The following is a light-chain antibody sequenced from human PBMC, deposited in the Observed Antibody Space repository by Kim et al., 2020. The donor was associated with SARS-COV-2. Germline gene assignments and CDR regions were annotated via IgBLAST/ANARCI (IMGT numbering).Light chain of an antibody. CDR2: GAS. J-gene: IGKJ5*01. V-gene: IGKV3-20*01. CDR3: QQYAYSPIT. Sequence: EIVLTQSPGTLSLSPGERATLSCRAPLSVSNTYLAWYQQKPGQAPRLLISGASSRATGVPDRFSGSGSGSESTLTISRLEPEDFAVYYCQQYAYSPITFGQGTRLEIK. CDR1: LSVSNTY.